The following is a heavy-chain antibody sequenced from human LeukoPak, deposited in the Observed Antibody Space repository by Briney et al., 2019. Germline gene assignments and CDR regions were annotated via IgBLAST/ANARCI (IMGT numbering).Heavy chain of an antibody. CDR3: AKYFASGSYYKLPH. V-gene: IGHV3-23*01. CDR2: ISGSGAYT. Sequence: GVSLRLSCAASGFTFSSYAMSWVRQAPGKGLEWVSTISGSGAYTYYADSAKGRFTISRDNSKNTLYLQMNSLRAEDTAVYYCAKYFASGSYYKLPHWGQGTLVTVSS. D-gene: IGHD3-10*01. J-gene: IGHJ1*01. CDR1: GFTFSSYA.